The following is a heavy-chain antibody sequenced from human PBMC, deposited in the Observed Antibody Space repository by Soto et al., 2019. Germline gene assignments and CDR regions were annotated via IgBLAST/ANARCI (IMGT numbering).Heavy chain of an antibody. V-gene: IGHV4-34*01. D-gene: IGHD1-1*01. CDR2: IDHSGST. J-gene: IGHJ4*02. CDR1: VESFGGYS. Sequence: SETLSLTCAVYVESFGGYSWSWVRQPPVKGLEWIGEIDHSGSTNYNPSLKSRVTISVDTSKNQFSLKMRPVTAADTAVYYCARSPTNFNYVWKNATYWGQGTLVTVSS. CDR3: ARSPTNFNYVWKNATY.